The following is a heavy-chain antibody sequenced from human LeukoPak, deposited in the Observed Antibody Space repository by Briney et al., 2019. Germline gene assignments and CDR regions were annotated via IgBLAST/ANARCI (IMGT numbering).Heavy chain of an antibody. D-gene: IGHD3-16*01. Sequence: GGSLRLSCAASGFTFSSYAMHWVRQAPGKGLEWVAVISYDGSNKYYADSVKGRFTISRDNSKNTLYLQMNSLRAEDTAVYYCARLYDYVWGSYDYYWGQGTLVTVSS. J-gene: IGHJ4*02. CDR1: GFTFSSYA. CDR2: ISYDGSNK. V-gene: IGHV3-30-3*01. CDR3: ARLYDYVWGSYDYY.